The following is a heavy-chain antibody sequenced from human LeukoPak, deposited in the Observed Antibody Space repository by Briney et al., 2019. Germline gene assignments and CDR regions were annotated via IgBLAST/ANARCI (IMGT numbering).Heavy chain of an antibody. V-gene: IGHV4-61*01. D-gene: IGHD6-19*01. CDR1: GGSVSSGISY. CDR2: ISDSGGS. Sequence: SQTVSLTCSVSGGSVSSGISYWSWIRQPPGEGLEWIASISDSGGSDYNPSLRGRVTISVDTSKNQFSLKLSSVTTADTAVYYCARVERQWPTFKYYFEYWGQGTMVTVSS. J-gene: IGHJ4*02. CDR3: ARVERQWPTFKYYFEY.